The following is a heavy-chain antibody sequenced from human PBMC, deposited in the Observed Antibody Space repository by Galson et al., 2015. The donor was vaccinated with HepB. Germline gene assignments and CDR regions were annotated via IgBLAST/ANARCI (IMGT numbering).Heavy chain of an antibody. Sequence: VKVSCKASGGTFSSYAISWVRQAPGQGLEWMGEIVPIFSTANYAQKFQGRVTITADESTSTAYMELSSLRSEDTAVYYCARTYDTGGYYYFGADYWGQGTLVTVSS. CDR3: ARTYDTGGYYYFGADY. J-gene: IGHJ4*02. D-gene: IGHD3-22*01. CDR2: IVPIFSTA. CDR1: GGTFSSYA. V-gene: IGHV1-69*13.